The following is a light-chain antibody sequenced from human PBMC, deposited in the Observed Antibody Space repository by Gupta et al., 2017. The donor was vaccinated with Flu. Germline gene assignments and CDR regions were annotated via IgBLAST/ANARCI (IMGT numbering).Light chain of an antibody. J-gene: IGLJ1*01. Sequence: QSALTQPASVSESPGQSITISCTGTSSDISDYNYVSWYQQHPGKAPRLMIYEVRNRPSGVSIRFSGSKSGNTASLTISGLQAEDEADYYCCSFTNSSTPNYVFGTGTKVTVL. CDR1: SSDISDYNY. CDR3: CSFTNSSTPNYV. CDR2: EVR. V-gene: IGLV2-14*01.